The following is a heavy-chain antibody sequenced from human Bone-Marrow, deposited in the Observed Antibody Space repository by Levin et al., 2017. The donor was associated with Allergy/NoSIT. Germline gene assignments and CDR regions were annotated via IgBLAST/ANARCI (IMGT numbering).Heavy chain of an antibody. CDR2: IYSSGGT. CDR1: GGSISSNAYY. CDR3: VRQGGLALYSSSRYFDT. J-gene: IGHJ4*02. D-gene: IGHD6-13*01. Sequence: SQTLSLTCAVSGGSISSNAYYWGWIRQPPGKGLEWIATIYSSGGTYHNPSLNSRVTISVDTSKNQFSLKLTSVTAADTAAYYCVRQGGLALYSSSRYFDTWGQGTLVTVSS. V-gene: IGHV4-39*01.